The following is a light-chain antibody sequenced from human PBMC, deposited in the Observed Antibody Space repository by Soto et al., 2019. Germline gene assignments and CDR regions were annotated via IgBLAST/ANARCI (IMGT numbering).Light chain of an antibody. Sequence: QPVLTQPPSVSGAPGQRVTISCTGSSSNIGADYDVHWYQHLPGTAPKLLMYGNNNRPSGVPDRFSGSKSGTSASLAITGLQAEDEADYYCQSYDNSLSGYYVFGSGTKLTVL. CDR2: GNN. CDR1: SSNIGADYD. V-gene: IGLV1-40*01. CDR3: QSYDNSLSGYYV. J-gene: IGLJ1*01.